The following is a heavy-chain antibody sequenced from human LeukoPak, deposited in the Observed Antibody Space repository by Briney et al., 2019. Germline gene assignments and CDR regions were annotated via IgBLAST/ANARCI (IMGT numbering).Heavy chain of an antibody. CDR3: ATGLYAFDY. J-gene: IGHJ4*02. CDR2: VNGDGSST. Sequence: GGSLSLSCKFTFTSYWLHWIRQPPGKALVWVSRVNGDGSSTTYADSVRGRFTISRDSAKNTLYLQMSSLRAEDTAVYYCATGLYAFDYWGQGTLVTVFS. D-gene: IGHD2/OR15-2a*01. V-gene: IGHV3-74*01. CDR1: FTFTSYW.